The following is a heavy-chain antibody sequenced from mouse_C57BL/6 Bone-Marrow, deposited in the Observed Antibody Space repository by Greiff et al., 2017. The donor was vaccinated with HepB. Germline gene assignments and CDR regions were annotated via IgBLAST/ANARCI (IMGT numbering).Heavy chain of an antibody. D-gene: IGHD2-10*01. CDR1: GYTFTDYN. Sequence: EVQLVESGPELVKPGASVKIPCKASGYTFTDYNMDWVKQSHGKSLEWIGDINPNNGGTIYNQKFKGKATLTVDKSSSTAYMELRSLTSEDTAVYYCARSPTGPYYYAMDYWGQGTSVTVSS. J-gene: IGHJ4*01. CDR2: INPNNGGT. V-gene: IGHV1-18*01. CDR3: ARSPTGPYYYAMDY.